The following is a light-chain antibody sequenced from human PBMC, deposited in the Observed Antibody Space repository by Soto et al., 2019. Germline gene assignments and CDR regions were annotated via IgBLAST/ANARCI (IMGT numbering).Light chain of an antibody. CDR2: EVT. V-gene: IGLV2-8*01. CDR3: SSYAGSDTFV. CDR1: SSDVGGYNF. Sequence: SALTQPPSASGSPGQSGTISCTGTSSDVGGYNFVSWYQQHPDKVPKVMIYEVTKRPSGVPDRFSGSKSGNTASLTISGLQAEDEAHYYCSSYAGSDTFVFGTGTKVTVL. J-gene: IGLJ1*01.